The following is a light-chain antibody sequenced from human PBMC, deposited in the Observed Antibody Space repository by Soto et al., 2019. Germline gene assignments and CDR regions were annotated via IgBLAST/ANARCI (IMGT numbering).Light chain of an antibody. Sequence: DIQMTQSPSSLSASVGDRVTITCRARQGISNYLVWYQQKLGKVPKLLIYAESTLQSGVPSRFSGSGCGTEFILIISSLQPEDVATYYCQKYNNARFTFGGGTKVEIK. V-gene: IGKV1-27*01. J-gene: IGKJ4*01. CDR2: AES. CDR3: QKYNNARFT. CDR1: QGISNY.